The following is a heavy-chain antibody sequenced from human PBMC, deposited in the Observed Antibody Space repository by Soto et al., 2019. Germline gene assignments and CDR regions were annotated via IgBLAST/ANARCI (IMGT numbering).Heavy chain of an antibody. J-gene: IGHJ4*02. CDR1: GGTCSTSW. CDR3: ARGPSGWFGYDY. V-gene: IGHV3-74*01. Sequence: VGSLRLSCAASGGTCSTSWMRWVRQAAGKGLVWVSRINSDASTTNYADSVKGRFTISRDNAKNTLYLQMDSLTAEDTAVYYCARGPSGWFGYDYWGQGTLVTVSS. CDR2: INSDASTT. D-gene: IGHD6-19*01.